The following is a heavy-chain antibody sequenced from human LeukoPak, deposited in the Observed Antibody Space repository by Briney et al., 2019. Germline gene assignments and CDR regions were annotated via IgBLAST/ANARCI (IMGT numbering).Heavy chain of an antibody. CDR3: ARAGTGTTDYYYYGMDV. D-gene: IGHD1-1*01. V-gene: IGHV3-30*04. Sequence: GGSLRLPCAASGFTFSSYAMHWVRQAPGKGLEWVAVISYDGSNKYYADSVKGRFTISRDNSKNTLYLQMNSLRAEDTAVYYCARAGTGTTDYYYYGMDVWGQGTTVTVSS. J-gene: IGHJ6*02. CDR2: ISYDGSNK. CDR1: GFTFSSYA.